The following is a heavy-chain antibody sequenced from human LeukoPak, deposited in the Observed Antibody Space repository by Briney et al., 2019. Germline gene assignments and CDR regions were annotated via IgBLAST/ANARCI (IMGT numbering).Heavy chain of an antibody. CDR1: GFSLSTSGVG. D-gene: IGHD5-12*01. V-gene: IGHV2-5*02. CDR2: IYWDDDK. CDR3: ARTRGYSGYDQLYYFDY. Sequence: SGPTLVKPTQTLTLTCTFSGFSLSTSGVGVGWIRQPPGKALEWLALIYWDDDKRYSPSLRSRLTITKDTSKNQVVLTMTNMDPVDTATYYCARTRGYSGYDQLYYFDYWGQGTLVTVSS. J-gene: IGHJ4*02.